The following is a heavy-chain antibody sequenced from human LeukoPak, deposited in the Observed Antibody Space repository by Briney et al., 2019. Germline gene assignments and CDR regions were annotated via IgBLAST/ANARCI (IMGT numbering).Heavy chain of an antibody. CDR3: ARVSSIAVIDY. CDR1: GYNFTNYA. CDR2: INPNTGNP. J-gene: IGHJ4*02. D-gene: IGHD5/OR15-5a*01. V-gene: IGHV7-4-1*02. Sequence: VASVKVSCKASGYNFTNYAMNWVRQAPGQGLKWMGWINPNTGNPAYAQGFTGRFVFSLDTSVNTAYLQISSLKTEDTALYYCARVSSIAVIDYWGQGTLVTVSS.